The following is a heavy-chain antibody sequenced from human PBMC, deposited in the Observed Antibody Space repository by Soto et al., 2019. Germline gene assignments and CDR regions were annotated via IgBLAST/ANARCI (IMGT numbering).Heavy chain of an antibody. CDR3: ARSVVGYYGSGSYLLPSDY. D-gene: IGHD3-10*01. Sequence: GASVKVSCKASGYTFTSYAMHWVRQAPGQRLEWMGWINAGNGNTKYSQKFQGRVTITRDTSASTAYMELSSLRSEDTAVYYCARSVVGYYGSGSYLLPSDYWGQGTLVTVSS. CDR2: INAGNGNT. V-gene: IGHV1-3*01. CDR1: GYTFTSYA. J-gene: IGHJ4*02.